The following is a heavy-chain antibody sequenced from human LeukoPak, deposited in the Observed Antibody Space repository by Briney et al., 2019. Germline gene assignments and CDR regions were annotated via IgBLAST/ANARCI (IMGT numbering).Heavy chain of an antibody. Sequence: SQTLSLTCTVSGGSISSGSYYWSWIRQPAGKGLEWIGRIYTSGSTNYNPSLKSRVTISVDTSKNQFSLKLSSVTAADTAVYYCAREPPYYDILTGYYWTHFDYWGQGTLVTVSS. CDR1: GGSISSGSYY. J-gene: IGHJ4*02. D-gene: IGHD3-9*01. CDR2: IYTSGST. V-gene: IGHV4-61*02. CDR3: AREPPYYDILTGYYWTHFDY.